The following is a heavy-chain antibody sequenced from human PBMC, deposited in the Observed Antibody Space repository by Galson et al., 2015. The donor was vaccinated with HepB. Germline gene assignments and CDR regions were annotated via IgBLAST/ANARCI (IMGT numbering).Heavy chain of an antibody. CDR1: GFIFSSYG. J-gene: IGHJ4*02. CDR2: ISDDGTKK. CDR3: AKERIVARRAPSDS. Sequence: SLRLSCAASGFIFSSYGMHWVRQGPGKGLEWVALISDDGTKKYYADSVKGRFTMSRDNSKNTLYLQMNSLRAEDTALYYCAKERIVARRAPSDSWGQGTLVTVSS. V-gene: IGHV3-30*18. D-gene: IGHD6-6*01.